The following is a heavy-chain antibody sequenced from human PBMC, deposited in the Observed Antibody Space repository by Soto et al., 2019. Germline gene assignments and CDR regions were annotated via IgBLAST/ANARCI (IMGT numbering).Heavy chain of an antibody. J-gene: IGHJ4*02. CDR3: ARSGMITFGGVIATHFDY. CDR2: IYPGDSDT. D-gene: IGHD3-16*02. Sequence: PGESLKISCKGSGYTFTDYWIGWVRQLPGKGLEWMGIIYPGDSDTRYSPSSQGQVTITADKSTSTAYLQWNTLKASDTAMYYCARSGMITFGGVIATHFDYWGQGTLVTVSS. CDR1: GYTFTDYW. V-gene: IGHV5-51*01.